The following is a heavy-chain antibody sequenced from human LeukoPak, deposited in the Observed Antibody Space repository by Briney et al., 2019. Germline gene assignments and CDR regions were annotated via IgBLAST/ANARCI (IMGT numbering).Heavy chain of an antibody. CDR1: GGSISSYY. V-gene: IGHV4-59*01. D-gene: IGHD3-22*01. Sequence: PSVTLSLTCTVSGGSISSYYWSWIRQPLGKGPEWIGYIYCNGITNYNHFLKRRDTISVDKSKNAYILMLRSMTAADTACNYGAIMGLNTSGYYGHYDYDYRDVWDKGTTVTV. CDR3: AIMGLNTSGYYGHYDYDYRDV. CDR2: IYCNGIT. J-gene: IGHJ6*03.